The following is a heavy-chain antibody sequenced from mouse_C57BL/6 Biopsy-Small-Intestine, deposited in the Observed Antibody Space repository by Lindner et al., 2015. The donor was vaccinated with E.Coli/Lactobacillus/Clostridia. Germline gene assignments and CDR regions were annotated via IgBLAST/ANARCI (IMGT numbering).Heavy chain of an antibody. D-gene: IGHD4-1*01. Sequence: VQLQESGAELVKPGASVKLSCKASGYTFTTYWMHWVKQRPGQGLEWIGMIHPNSGSTNYNEKFKSKATLTVDKSSSTAYMQLSSLTSEDSAVYFCARRRTGFDYWGQGTTLTVSS. J-gene: IGHJ2*01. V-gene: IGHV1-64*01. CDR2: IHPNSGST. CDR1: GYTFTTYW. CDR3: ARRRTGFDY.